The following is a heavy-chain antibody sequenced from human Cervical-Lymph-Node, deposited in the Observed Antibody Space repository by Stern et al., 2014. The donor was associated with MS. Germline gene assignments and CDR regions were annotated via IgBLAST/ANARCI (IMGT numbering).Heavy chain of an antibody. D-gene: IGHD5-12*01. V-gene: IGHV3-23*01. CDR2: ISGSGGST. CDR1: GFTFSSYA. CDR3: AKDSGGYSGYDPNWFDP. Sequence: EVQLLESGGVLVQPGGSLRLSCAASGFTFSSYAMSWVRQAPGKGLEWVSAISGSGGSTYYADSVKGRFTISRDNSKNTLYLQMNSLRAEDTAVYYCAKDSGGYSGYDPNWFDPWGQGTLVTVSS. J-gene: IGHJ5*02.